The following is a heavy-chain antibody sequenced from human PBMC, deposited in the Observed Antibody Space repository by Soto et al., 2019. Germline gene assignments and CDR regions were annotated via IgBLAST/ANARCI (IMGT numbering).Heavy chain of an antibody. D-gene: IGHD6-6*01. CDR3: ARGHISSTKNWLDP. CDR2: MNPNSGNT. Sequence: ASVKVSCKGSGYTFTSYHINWVRQATGQGLEWMGWMNPNSGNTGYAQTLQGRVTMTWGTSISTAYMELSSLRFEDTAMYYCARGHISSTKNWLDPWGQGTLVTVSS. J-gene: IGHJ5*02. CDR1: GYTFTSYH. V-gene: IGHV1-8*01.